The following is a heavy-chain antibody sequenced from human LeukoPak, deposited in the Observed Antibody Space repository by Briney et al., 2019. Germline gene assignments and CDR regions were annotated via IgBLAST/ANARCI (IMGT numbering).Heavy chain of an antibody. J-gene: IGHJ5*02. D-gene: IGHD1-26*01. Sequence: ASVTVSCKASGYTFTGHFILWVRQAPGQGPEWMGRIDPNDGGTNYAQKFQGRVTMTRDTSISTAYMKLSSLRSDDTAVYYCARGSDSGTPRWFDPWGQGTLVTVSS. CDR1: GYTFTGHF. CDR3: ARGSDSGTPRWFDP. V-gene: IGHV1-2*06. CDR2: IDPNDGGT.